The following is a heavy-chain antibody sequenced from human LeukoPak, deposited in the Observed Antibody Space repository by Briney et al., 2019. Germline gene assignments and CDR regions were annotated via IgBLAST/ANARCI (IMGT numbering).Heavy chain of an antibody. Sequence: GASVKVSCKASGYTLPGYYMHWVRQAPGQGLEWMGWINPNSGGTNYAQKLQGRVTMTRDTSISTAYMELSRLRSDDTAVYYCAREHSSSSGKVFDYWGQGTLVTVSS. D-gene: IGHD6-6*01. V-gene: IGHV1-2*02. J-gene: IGHJ4*02. CDR1: GYTLPGYY. CDR3: AREHSSSSGKVFDY. CDR2: INPNSGGT.